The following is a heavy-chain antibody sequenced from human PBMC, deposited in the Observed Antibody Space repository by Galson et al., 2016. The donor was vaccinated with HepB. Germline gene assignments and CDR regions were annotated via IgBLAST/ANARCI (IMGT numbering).Heavy chain of an antibody. D-gene: IGHD3-10*01. Sequence: SLRLSCAASGFTFKEYWMSWVRQSPGKGLQWVANVNEDGSVKYYVDSVRGQFTISRDNAETSVFLQLDSLTSDDTALYFCVRSFGRGAFDYWGQGTLLTVSS. CDR1: GFTFKEYW. V-gene: IGHV3-7*01. CDR2: VNEDGSVK. CDR3: VRSFGRGAFDY. J-gene: IGHJ4*02.